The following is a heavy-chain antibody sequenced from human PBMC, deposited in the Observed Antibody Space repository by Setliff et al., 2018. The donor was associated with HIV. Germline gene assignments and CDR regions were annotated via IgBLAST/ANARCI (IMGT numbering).Heavy chain of an antibody. CDR3: AREPSGDFWSGYSSRGLDY. CDR1: GFIFTDYH. J-gene: IGHJ4*02. Sequence: GASVKVSCKASGFIFTDYHIHWVRQAPGQGPEWMGRFNPNSGVTNSPQKFQGRVTMTRDTSINTAYMELTRLTSDDTAFYYCAREPSGDFWSGYSSRGLDYWGRGTLVTVS. V-gene: IGHV1-2*06. D-gene: IGHD3-3*01. CDR2: FNPNSGVT.